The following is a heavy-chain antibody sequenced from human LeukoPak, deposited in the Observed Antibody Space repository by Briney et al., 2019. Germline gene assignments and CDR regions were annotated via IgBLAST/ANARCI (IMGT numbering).Heavy chain of an antibody. V-gene: IGHV4-38-2*02. CDR1: GYSISSGYY. CDR2: IYHSGST. Sequence: SETLSLTCTVSGYSISSGYYWGWIRQPPGKGLEWIGSIYHSGSTYYNPSLKSRVTISVDTSKNQFSLKLSSVTAADTAVYYCAREKLVAGTHFESSTHDYWGQGTLVTVSS. CDR3: AREKLVAGTHFESSTHDY. J-gene: IGHJ4*02. D-gene: IGHD6-19*01.